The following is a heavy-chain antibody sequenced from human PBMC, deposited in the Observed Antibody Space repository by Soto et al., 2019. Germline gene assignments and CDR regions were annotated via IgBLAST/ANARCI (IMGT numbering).Heavy chain of an antibody. CDR3: AAESYYESNGTKGRID. D-gene: IGHD3-22*01. J-gene: IGHJ4*02. Sequence: ASVKVSCKASGYTFTGYYMHWVRQAPGQGLEWMGWINPNSGGTNYAQKFQGWVTMTRDTSISTAYMELSRLRSDDTAVYYCAAESYYESNGTKGRIDWGQGTQVTVSS. CDR1: GYTFTGYY. CDR2: INPNSGGT. V-gene: IGHV1-2*04.